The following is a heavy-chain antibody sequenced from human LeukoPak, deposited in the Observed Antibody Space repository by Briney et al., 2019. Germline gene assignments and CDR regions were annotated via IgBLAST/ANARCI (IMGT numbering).Heavy chain of an antibody. CDR1: GFTVSSNY. D-gene: IGHD3-3*01. Sequence: GGSLRLSCAASGFTVSSNYMSWVRQAPGKGLEWVSVIYSGGSTYYADSVKGRFTISRDNPKNTLYLQMNSLRAEDTAVYYCARRYDFWSGYFDYWGQGTLVTVSS. V-gene: IGHV3-66*02. J-gene: IGHJ4*02. CDR3: ARRYDFWSGYFDY. CDR2: IYSGGST.